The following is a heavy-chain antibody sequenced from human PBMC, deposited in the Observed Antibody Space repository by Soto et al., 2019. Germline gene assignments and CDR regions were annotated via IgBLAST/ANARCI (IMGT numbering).Heavy chain of an antibody. J-gene: IGHJ5*02. V-gene: IGHV4-39*01. CDR3: SRRAPEGFDP. Sequence: QLQLQESGPGLVKASETLSLTCTVSGGSLSSSPYYWGWIRRPPGKGLEFIASINYSGNTYYNPSLKSRVTLAVDTSKTQFSLKVTSVTATATGLYYCSRRAPEGFDPWGQGTLVTVSS. CDR2: INYSGNT. CDR1: GGSLSSSPYY.